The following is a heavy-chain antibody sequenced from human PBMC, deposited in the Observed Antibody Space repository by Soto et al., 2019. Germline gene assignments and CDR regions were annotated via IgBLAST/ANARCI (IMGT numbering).Heavy chain of an antibody. V-gene: IGHV1-8*01. Sequence: QVQLVQSGAEVKTPGASVKVSCKASGYTFTSYDINWVRQATGQGLEWMGRMNPNSVNTGNAQKFQRRVTVTSNTSISTAYMELSSLRSEDTAVYYCARVYVTTVTTCAFDIWGQGTMVTVSS. D-gene: IGHD4-17*01. CDR1: GYTFTSYD. J-gene: IGHJ3*02. CDR2: MNPNSVNT. CDR3: ARVYVTTVTTCAFDI.